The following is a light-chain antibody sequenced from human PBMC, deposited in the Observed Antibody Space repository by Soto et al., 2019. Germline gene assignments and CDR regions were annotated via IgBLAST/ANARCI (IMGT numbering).Light chain of an antibody. CDR1: QSISSSY. V-gene: IGKV3-20*01. J-gene: IGKJ5*01. Sequence: EIVLTQSPGTLSLSPGKRATLSCRASQSISSSYLAWYQQRPGQAPRLLISGASSRATGIPDRFSGSGSATDFTLTISRLEPEDFALYYCQHYGRSPITFGQGTRLEIK. CDR3: QHYGRSPIT. CDR2: GAS.